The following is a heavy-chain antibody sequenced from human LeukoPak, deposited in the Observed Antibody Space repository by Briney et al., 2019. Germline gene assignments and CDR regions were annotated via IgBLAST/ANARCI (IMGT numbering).Heavy chain of an antibody. CDR3: ARAFQPLGGLSFPDY. CDR1: GYSFTSYA. Sequence: ASVKVSCKASGYSFTSYALNWVRQAPGQGLEWMGWINPNPNTGNPTYAQGFTGRFVFSLDTSVSTAYLRISSLKAEDSAVYYCARAFQPLGGLSFPDYWGQGTLVTVSS. CDR2: INPNPNTGNP. J-gene: IGHJ4*02. V-gene: IGHV7-4-1*02. D-gene: IGHD3-16*02.